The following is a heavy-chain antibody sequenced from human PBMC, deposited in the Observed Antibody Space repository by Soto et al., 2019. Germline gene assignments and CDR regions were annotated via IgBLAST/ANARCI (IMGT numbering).Heavy chain of an antibody. D-gene: IGHD3-9*01. CDR2: IKQDGSEK. CDR3: ARSALPQLDDILTGQSPCDY. V-gene: IGHV3-7*01. Sequence: PGGSLRLSCAASGFTFSSYWMSWVRQAPGKGLEWVANIKQDGSEKYYVDSVKGRFTISRDNAKNSLYLQMNSLRAEDTAVYYCARSALPQLDDILTGQSPCDYWGQGTLVTVSS. J-gene: IGHJ4*02. CDR1: GFTFSSYW.